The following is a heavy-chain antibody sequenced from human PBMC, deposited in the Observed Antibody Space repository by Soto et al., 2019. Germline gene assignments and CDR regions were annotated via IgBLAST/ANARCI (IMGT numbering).Heavy chain of an antibody. D-gene: IGHD2-15*01. CDR1: GFTFSSYG. CDR3: ARDGWEGSGGSCYGDY. V-gene: IGHV3-33*01. CDR2: IWYDGSNK. J-gene: IGHJ4*02. Sequence: GGSLRLSCAASGFTFSSYGMHWVRQAPGKGLEWVAVIWYDGSNKYYADSVKGRFTISRDNSKNTLYLQMNSLRAEDTAVYYCARDGWEGSGGSCYGDYWGQGTLVTVSS.